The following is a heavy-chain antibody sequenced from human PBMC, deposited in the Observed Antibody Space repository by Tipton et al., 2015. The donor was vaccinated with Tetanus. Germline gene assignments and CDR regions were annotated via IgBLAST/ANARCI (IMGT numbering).Heavy chain of an antibody. Sequence: SLRLSCAASGFTFSSYAMSWVRQAPGKGLEWLSGISSSGVYTLYADSLKGRFTTSRDNSKNTLYLQMNSLRAEDAAVYYCNGGSTRAYFDYWGLGTLVTVSS. J-gene: IGHJ4*02. CDR2: ISSSGVYT. D-gene: IGHD2-2*01. CDR3: NGGSTRAYFDY. CDR1: GFTFSSYA. V-gene: IGHV3-23*01.